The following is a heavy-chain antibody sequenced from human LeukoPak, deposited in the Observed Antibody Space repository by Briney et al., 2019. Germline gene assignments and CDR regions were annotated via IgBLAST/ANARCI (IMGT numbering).Heavy chain of an antibody. CDR3: ARVSNVGGSYLGRTSPPNYDY. Sequence: GGSLRLSCAASGFTFSSYDMHWVRQATGKGLEWVSAIGTAGDTYYPGSVKGRFTISRENAKNSLYLQMNSLRAGDTAVYYCARVSNVGGSYLGRTSPPNYDYWGQGTLVTVSS. CDR1: GFTFSSYD. J-gene: IGHJ4*02. CDR2: IGTAGDT. V-gene: IGHV3-13*01. D-gene: IGHD1-26*01.